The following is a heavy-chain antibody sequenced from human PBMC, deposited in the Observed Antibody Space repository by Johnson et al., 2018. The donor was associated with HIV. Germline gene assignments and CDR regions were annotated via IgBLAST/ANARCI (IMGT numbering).Heavy chain of an antibody. J-gene: IGHJ3*02. V-gene: IGHV3-33*06. CDR2: IWFDGSNK. D-gene: IGHD6-13*01. Sequence: QVQLVESGGGVVQPGRSLRLSCAASGFTFSSYGMHWVRQSPGKGLEWVAVIWFDGSNKYYADSVKGRFTISRDNSKNTLYLQMNSLRAEDTALYYCAKVAVATAAGGVALDIWGPGTMVTVS. CDR1: GFTFSSYG. CDR3: AKVAVATAAGGVALDI.